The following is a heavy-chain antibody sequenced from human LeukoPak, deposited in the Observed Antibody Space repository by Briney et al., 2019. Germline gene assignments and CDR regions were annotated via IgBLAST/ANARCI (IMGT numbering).Heavy chain of an antibody. CDR1: GGSISSYY. V-gene: IGHV4-59*08. Sequence: SETLSLTCTVSGGSISSYYWSWIRQPPGKGLEWIAYIHYTGRANYSPSFKSRATIPVDTSKNQFSLRLSSVTTADTGVYYCARHKALHKGDAFDIWGQGTMVTVSS. J-gene: IGHJ3*02. CDR3: ARHKALHKGDAFDI. CDR2: IHYTGRA.